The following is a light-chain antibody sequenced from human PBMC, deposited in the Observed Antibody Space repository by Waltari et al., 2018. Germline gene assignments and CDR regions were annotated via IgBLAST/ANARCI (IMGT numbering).Light chain of an antibody. V-gene: IGLV1-47*01. CDR1: SSNIGRSY. CDR2: RNN. J-gene: IGLJ3*02. CDR3: ASWDDNLSGWV. Sequence: QSVLTQPPSASGTPGHRVTISCSGSSSNIGRSYVYWYQQLPGTAPKLLIYRNNQRPSGVPDRFSGSKSGTSASLAISGLRSEDEADYYCASWDDNLSGWVFGGGTKLTVL.